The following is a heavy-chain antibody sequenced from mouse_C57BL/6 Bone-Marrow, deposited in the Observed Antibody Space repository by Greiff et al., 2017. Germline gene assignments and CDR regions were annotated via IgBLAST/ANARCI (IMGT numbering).Heavy chain of an antibody. CDR1: GYTFTEYT. Sequence: QVQLQQSGAELVKPGASVTLSCKASGYTFTEYTIHWVKQRSGQGLEWIGWFYPGSGSIKYNEKFKDKATLTADKSSSTVYMELSRLTSEDSAVYFCARHEDQEVVAKDYAMDYWGQGTSVTVSS. CDR3: ARHEDQEVVAKDYAMDY. CDR2: FYPGSGSI. D-gene: IGHD1-1*01. V-gene: IGHV1-62-2*01. J-gene: IGHJ4*01.